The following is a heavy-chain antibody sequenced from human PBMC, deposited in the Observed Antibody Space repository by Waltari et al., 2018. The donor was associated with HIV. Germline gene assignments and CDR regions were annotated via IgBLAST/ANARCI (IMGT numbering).Heavy chain of an antibody. CDR2: VYYTGTT. Sequence: QVQLHESGPRLVKVSPTLSLTCSVSGGSVSNGDYYWTWIRPPPGRDLEWGGYVYYTGTTYDRSSLMSRVTMPVDKSKHQFSRHLKAVTGADAAIDYCARVVDCGSTSCSTHFFCDRWGQGLQVAV. V-gene: IGHV4-30-4*01. CDR3: ARVVDCGSTSCSTHFFCDR. CDR1: GGSVSNGDYY. J-gene: IGHJ5*02. D-gene: IGHD2-21*01.